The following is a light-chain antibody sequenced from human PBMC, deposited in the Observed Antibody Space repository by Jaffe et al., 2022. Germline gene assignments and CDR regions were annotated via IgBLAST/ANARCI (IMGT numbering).Light chain of an antibody. CDR2: DAS. V-gene: IGKV1-13*02. CDR1: QGISSA. CDR3: QQFNSYPLMYT. Sequence: AIQLTQSPSSLSASVGDRVTITCRASQGISSALAWYQQKPGKAPKFLIYDASSLESGVPSRFSGSGSGTDFTLTISSLQPEDFATYYCQQFNSYPLMYTFGQGTKLEIK. J-gene: IGKJ2*01.